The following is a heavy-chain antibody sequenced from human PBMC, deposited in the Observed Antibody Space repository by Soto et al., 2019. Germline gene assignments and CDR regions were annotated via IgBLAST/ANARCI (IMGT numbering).Heavy chain of an antibody. CDR3: AREGNLGRWIQPLDS. J-gene: IGHJ4*02. CDR2: IHYNGNT. D-gene: IGHD2-2*03. CDR1: GYYISSYS. V-gene: IGHV4-59*01. Sequence: PSEILSLTCPVSGYYISSYSWSWIRQPPGKGLEWIGNIHYNGNTKYSPSLKSRVTMSVDTSKNHFSLKLISVTTADTAVYFCAREGNLGRWIQPLDSWGQGTLVTAPQ.